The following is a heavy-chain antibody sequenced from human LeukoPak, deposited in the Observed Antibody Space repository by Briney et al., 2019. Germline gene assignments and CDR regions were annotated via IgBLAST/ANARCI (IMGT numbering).Heavy chain of an antibody. V-gene: IGHV1-2*02. D-gene: IGHD5-24*01. CDR2: INPNSGGT. CDR1: GYTFTGYY. CDR3: ARGSNSDY. J-gene: IGHJ4*02. Sequence: ASVKVSCKASGYTFTGYYMHWVRQAPGQGLEWMGWINPNSGGTNYVHKFQGRVIMTRDTSISTAYMELSRLTSDDTAVYYCARGSNSDYWGQGTLVTVSS.